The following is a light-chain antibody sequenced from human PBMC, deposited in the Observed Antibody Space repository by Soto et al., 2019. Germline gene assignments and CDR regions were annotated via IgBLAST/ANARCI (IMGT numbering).Light chain of an antibody. CDR2: DVT. CDR3: QQYKSYSKT. V-gene: IGKV1-5*01. Sequence: DVQMIQSPSTLSASIGDRVTIACRVSQGIRNWVAWYQQKPGKAPKLLIYDVTSSDSGVPSRFSGSGSGTQFTLTISSLQPDDFATYYCQQYKSYSKTFGQGTRVEL. J-gene: IGKJ1*01. CDR1: QGIRNW.